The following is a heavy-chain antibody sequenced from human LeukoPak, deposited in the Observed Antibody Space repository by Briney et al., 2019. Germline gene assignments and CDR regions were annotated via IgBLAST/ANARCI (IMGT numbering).Heavy chain of an antibody. Sequence: SETLSLTCTVSGGSISSSSYYWGWIRQPPGKGLEWIGSIYYSGSTYYNPSLKSRVTISVDTSKNQFSLKPSSVTAADTAVYYCARHRRYSYGYDYFDYWGQGTLVTVSS. CDR3: ARHRRYSYGYDYFDY. CDR2: IYYSGST. J-gene: IGHJ4*02. D-gene: IGHD5-18*01. V-gene: IGHV4-39*01. CDR1: GGSISSSSYY.